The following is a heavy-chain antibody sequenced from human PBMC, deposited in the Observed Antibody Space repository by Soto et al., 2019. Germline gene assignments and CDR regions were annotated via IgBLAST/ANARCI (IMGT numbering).Heavy chain of an antibody. V-gene: IGHV1-69*13. CDR3: ARAAMELLSSMQV. CDR2: IIPIFGTA. CDR1: GGTFSSYA. J-gene: IGHJ6*01. Sequence: ASVKVSCKASGGTFSSYAISWVRQAPGQGLEWMGGIIPIFGTANYARKFQGRVTITADESTSTAYMELSSLRSEDTAVYYCARAAMELLSSMQVWGQGTTVIVSS. D-gene: IGHD1-7*01.